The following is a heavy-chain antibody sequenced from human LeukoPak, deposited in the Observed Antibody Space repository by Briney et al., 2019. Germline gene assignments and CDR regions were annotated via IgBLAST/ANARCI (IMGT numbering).Heavy chain of an antibody. V-gene: IGHV3-23*01. CDR1: GFTFNTFN. CDR3: AKAVEPIDY. Sequence: GGSLRLSCAASGFTFNTFNMNWVRQAPGKGLEWVSAISGGGGSTYYADSVKGRFTISRDNSKNTPYLQMNSLRAEDTAVYYCAKAVEPIDYWGQGTLVTVSS. J-gene: IGHJ4*02. D-gene: IGHD1-26*01. CDR2: ISGGGGST.